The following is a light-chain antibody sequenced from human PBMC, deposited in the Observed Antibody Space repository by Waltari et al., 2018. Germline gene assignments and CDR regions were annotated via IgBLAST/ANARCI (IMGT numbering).Light chain of an antibody. CDR1: QSVSPW. V-gene: IGKV1-5*03. CDR3: QQYGSSPLFT. CDR2: KVS. J-gene: IGKJ3*01. Sequence: DIQMTQSPSTLSASVGDRVTITCRASQSVSPWLAWYQQKPGKAPKLLIYKVSDLQSGVPSRFSGSGSGSGTEFTLTITSLQPDDFAIYYCQQYGSSPLFTFGPGTKVDIK.